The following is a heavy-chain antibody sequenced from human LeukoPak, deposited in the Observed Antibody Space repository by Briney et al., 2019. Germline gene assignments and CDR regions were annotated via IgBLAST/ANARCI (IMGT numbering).Heavy chain of an antibody. Sequence: PSETLSLTCTVSGYSISSGYYWGWIRQPAGQGLEWIGRIYFSGSTDYNPSLKSRVTMSLDTSKSQFSLKLSSVTAADTAVYYCARDWAQQFLDYWGQGRLVTVSS. CDR3: ARDWAQQFLDY. J-gene: IGHJ4*02. V-gene: IGHV4-38-2*02. D-gene: IGHD6-13*01. CDR1: GYSISSGYY. CDR2: IYFSGST.